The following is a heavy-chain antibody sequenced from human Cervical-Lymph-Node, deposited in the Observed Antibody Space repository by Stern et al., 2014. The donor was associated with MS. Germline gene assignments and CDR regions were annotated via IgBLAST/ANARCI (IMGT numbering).Heavy chain of an antibody. D-gene: IGHD3-22*01. CDR2: ISYDGSNA. V-gene: IGHV3-30*18. Sequence: VQLVQSGGIVVQPGRSLRLSCVASGFSFSSYGMHWVRQAPGKGLEWVAGISYDGSNAYYADSVKGRFTISRDNSKNTLYLQLNSLRAEDTAVYFCAKDRGMIVVVTYSLDSWGQGTLVTVSS. CDR1: GFSFSSYG. CDR3: AKDRGMIVVVTYSLDS. J-gene: IGHJ4*02.